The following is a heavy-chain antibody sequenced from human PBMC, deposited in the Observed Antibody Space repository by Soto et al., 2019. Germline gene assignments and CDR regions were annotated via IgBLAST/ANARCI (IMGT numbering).Heavy chain of an antibody. CDR2: IDYVGST. D-gene: IGHD3-10*01. V-gene: IGHV4-59*11. Sequence: PSETLSLTCSVSGDSINSRYWSWIRQPPGKGLEWIGYIDYVGSTNYAPSLQSRVTMSVDTSKNQVSLKLRYVTAADTAVYYCVRQRGNYFDFWGQGTLVTASS. CDR1: GDSINSRY. J-gene: IGHJ4*02. CDR3: VRQRGNYFDF.